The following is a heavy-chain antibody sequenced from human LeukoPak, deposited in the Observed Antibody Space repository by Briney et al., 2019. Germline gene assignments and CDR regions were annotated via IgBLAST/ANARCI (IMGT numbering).Heavy chain of an antibody. V-gene: IGHV3-9*01. CDR2: ISWNSGSI. CDR1: GFTFDDYA. Sequence: PGRSLRLSCAASGFTFDDYAMHWVRQAPGKGLEWVSGISWNSGSIGYADSVKGRFTISRDNAKNSLYLQMNSLRAEDTALYYCAKDGGAYGDAPHAFDIWGQGTMVTVSS. D-gene: IGHD4-17*01. J-gene: IGHJ3*02. CDR3: AKDGGAYGDAPHAFDI.